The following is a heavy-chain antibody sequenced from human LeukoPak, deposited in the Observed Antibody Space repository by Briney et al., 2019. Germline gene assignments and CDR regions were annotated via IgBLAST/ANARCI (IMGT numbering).Heavy chain of an antibody. CDR1: GFTFSDYY. CDR2: ISSSGSTI. CDR3: ARDPYYYDSSGYPYYFDY. Sequence: GGSLRPSCAASGFTFSDYYMSWIRQAPGKGLEWVSYISSSGSTIYYADSVKGRFTISRDNAKNSLYLQMNSLRAEDTAVYYCARDPYYYDSSGYPYYFDYWGQGTLVTVSS. V-gene: IGHV3-11*01. D-gene: IGHD3-22*01. J-gene: IGHJ4*02.